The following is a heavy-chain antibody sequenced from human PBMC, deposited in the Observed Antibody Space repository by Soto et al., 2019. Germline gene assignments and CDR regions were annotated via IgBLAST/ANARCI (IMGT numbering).Heavy chain of an antibody. Sequence: GGSLRLSCAASGFTFDDYAMHWVRQAPGKGLEWVSGISWNSGSIGYADSVKGRFTISRDNAKNSLYLQMNSLRAEDTALYYCAKDSSGYDPFGGSDYWGQGTLVTVSS. D-gene: IGHD5-12*01. CDR3: AKDSSGYDPFGGSDY. V-gene: IGHV3-9*01. CDR2: ISWNSGSI. J-gene: IGHJ4*02. CDR1: GFTFDDYA.